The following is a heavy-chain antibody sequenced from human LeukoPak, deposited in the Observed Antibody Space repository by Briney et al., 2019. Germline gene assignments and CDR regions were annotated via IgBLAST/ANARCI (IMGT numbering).Heavy chain of an antibody. CDR1: GYTFTGYY. CDR2: INPNSGGT. D-gene: IGHD5-24*01. CDR3: ARDGGWLHGLGILVI. Sequence: ASVKVSCKASGYTFTGYYIHWVRQAPGQGLEWMGWINPNSGGTNYAQKFQGRVTMTRDTSISTAYMELSRLRSDDAAMYYCARDGGWLHGLGILVIWGQGTLVTVSS. V-gene: IGHV1-2*02. J-gene: IGHJ4*02.